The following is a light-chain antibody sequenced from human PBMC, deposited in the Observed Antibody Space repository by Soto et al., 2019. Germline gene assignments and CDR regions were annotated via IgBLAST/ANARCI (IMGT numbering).Light chain of an antibody. CDR3: QQYNSYSPWT. Sequence: DIQMTQSPSTMSASVGDRVTITCRASQSISRWLAWYQQKPGTAPKLLIYDASSLQIGVPSRFSGRGFGTEFTLTITSLQPDDFATYYCQQYNSYSPWTFGQGTKVDIK. J-gene: IGKJ1*01. CDR1: QSISRW. V-gene: IGKV1-5*01. CDR2: DAS.